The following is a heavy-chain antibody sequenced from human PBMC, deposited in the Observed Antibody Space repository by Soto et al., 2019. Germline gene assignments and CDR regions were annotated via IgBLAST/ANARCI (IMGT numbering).Heavy chain of an antibody. J-gene: IGHJ4*02. CDR1: GFSLSTSGVG. CDR3: AHTTYYYGSGRPFENSYPLDY. D-gene: IGHD3-10*01. Sequence: SGPTLVNPTQTLTLTCTFSGFSLSTSGVGVGWIRQPPGKALEWLALIYWDDDKRYSPSLKSRLTITKDTSKNQVVLTMTNMDPVDTATYYCAHTTYYYGSGRPFENSYPLDYWGQGTLVTVSS. CDR2: IYWDDDK. V-gene: IGHV2-5*02.